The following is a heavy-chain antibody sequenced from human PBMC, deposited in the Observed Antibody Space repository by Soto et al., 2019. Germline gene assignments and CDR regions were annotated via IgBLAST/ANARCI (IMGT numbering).Heavy chain of an antibody. J-gene: IGHJ6*02. D-gene: IGHD3-9*01. V-gene: IGHV3-30-3*01. CDR2: ISYDGSNK. CDR1: GFTFSSYA. CDR3: ARESAPGYYGMDV. Sequence: PGGSLRLSCAASGFTFSSYAMHWVRQAPGKGLEWVAVISYDGSNKYYADSVKGRFTISRDNSKNTLYLQMNSLRAEDTAVYYCARESAPGYYGMDVWGQGTTVTVSS.